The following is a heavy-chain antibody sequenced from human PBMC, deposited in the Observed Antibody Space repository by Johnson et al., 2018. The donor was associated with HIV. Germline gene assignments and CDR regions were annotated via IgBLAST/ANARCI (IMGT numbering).Heavy chain of an antibody. J-gene: IGHJ3*02. CDR3: AKDGPGGALDI. Sequence: EQLVESGGGLAQPGGSLRLSCSASGFTFSKSAMGWVRQAPGKGLEWVSAISDSGGRTHYADPVKGRFTISRDNPKNTVYLQINSLRAEDTAVYYCAKDGPGGALDIWGQGTMVTVSS. V-gene: IGHV3-23*04. D-gene: IGHD3-10*01. CDR2: ISDSGGRT. CDR1: GFTFSKSA.